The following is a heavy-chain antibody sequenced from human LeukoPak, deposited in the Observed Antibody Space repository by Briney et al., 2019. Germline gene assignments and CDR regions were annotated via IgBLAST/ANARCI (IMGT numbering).Heavy chain of an antibody. CDR2: IYYSGGT. J-gene: IGHJ4*02. Sequence: SETLSLTCTVSGGSISSSSHHWGWIRQPPGKGLEWIGSIYYSGGTYYNPSLKSRVTLSVDTSKNQFSLKMSSVTAADTAVYYCAREGGSSSSWYYFDYWGQGTLVTVSS. V-gene: IGHV4-39*07. CDR1: GGSISSSSHH. CDR3: AREGGSSSSWYYFDY. D-gene: IGHD6-13*01.